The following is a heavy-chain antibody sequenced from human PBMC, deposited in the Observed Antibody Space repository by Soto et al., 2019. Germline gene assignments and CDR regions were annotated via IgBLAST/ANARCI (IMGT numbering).Heavy chain of an antibody. D-gene: IGHD3-16*01. J-gene: IGHJ4*02. V-gene: IGHV4-4*07. CDR3: ARESVSGTYSFDS. CDR1: GDSLSTYY. CDR2: IHDTGRT. Sequence: SETLSLTCTVSGDSLSTYYWSRIRQPAGERLEWIGRIHDTGRTNYNPSLKSRVTMSVDTSKNQFSLRVNSVTAADTAVYYCARESVSGTYSFDSWGQGSLVTVSS.